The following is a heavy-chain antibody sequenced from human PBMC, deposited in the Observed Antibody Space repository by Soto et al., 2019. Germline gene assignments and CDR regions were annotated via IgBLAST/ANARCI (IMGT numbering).Heavy chain of an antibody. CDR2: IYCSGST. CDR1: GGSISSDY. V-gene: IGHV4-59*01. D-gene: IGHD2-15*01. CDR3: ARVGWGCRGGSCYGV. Sequence: SETLCLTGTVSGGSISSDYWSWIRQPPGKGLEWIGDIYCSGSTNYNPSLKSRVTISVDTSKNQFSLKLSSVTASDTAVYYCARVGWGCRGGSCYGVWGQGTTVTVSS. J-gene: IGHJ6*01.